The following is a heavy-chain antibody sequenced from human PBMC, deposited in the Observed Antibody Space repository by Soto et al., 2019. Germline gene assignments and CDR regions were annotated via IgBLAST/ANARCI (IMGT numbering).Heavy chain of an antibody. V-gene: IGHV3-7*01. CDR1: GFTFSSYW. J-gene: IGHJ6*03. CDR3: AGYYYYYYMDV. CDR2: IKQDGSEK. Sequence: GGSLRLSCAASGFTFSSYWMSWVRQAPGKGLEWVANIKQDGSEKYYVDSVKGRFTISRDNAKNSLYLQMNSLRAEDTAVYYCAGYYYYYYMDVWGKGTTVTVS.